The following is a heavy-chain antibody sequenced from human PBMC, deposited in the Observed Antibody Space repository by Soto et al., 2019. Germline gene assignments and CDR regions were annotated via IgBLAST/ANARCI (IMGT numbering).Heavy chain of an antibody. CDR2: ISSNGGST. Sequence: EVQLVESGGGLVQPGGSLRLSCAASGFTFSSYAMHWVRQAPGKGLEYVSAISSNGGSTYYANSEKGRFTISRDNSKNTLYLQMGSLRAEDMAVYYCARARGADYDYWGQGTLVTVSS. V-gene: IGHV3-64*01. CDR1: GFTFSSYA. J-gene: IGHJ4*02. CDR3: ARARGADYDY. D-gene: IGHD1-26*01.